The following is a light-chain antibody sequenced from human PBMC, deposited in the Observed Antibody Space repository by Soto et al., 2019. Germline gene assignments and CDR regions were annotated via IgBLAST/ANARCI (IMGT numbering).Light chain of an antibody. Sequence: SYELTQPPSVSVAPGKTARITCGGNNIGSKRVHWYQQKPGQAPVLVIYYDSDRPSGIPERFSGSNSGNTATLTISRVEAGDEADYYCQVWDSSSVVFGGGTKLTVL. CDR3: QVWDSSSVV. CDR1: NIGSKR. V-gene: IGLV3-21*04. J-gene: IGLJ2*01. CDR2: YDS.